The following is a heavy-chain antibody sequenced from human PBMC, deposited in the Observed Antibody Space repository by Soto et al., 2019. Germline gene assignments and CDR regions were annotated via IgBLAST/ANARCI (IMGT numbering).Heavy chain of an antibody. V-gene: IGHV4-34*01. J-gene: IGHJ4*02. CDR3: ASVFSKPPFDY. CDR1: GGSFSGYY. Sequence: SETLSLTCAVYGGSFSGYYWSWIRQPPGKGLEWIGEINHSGSTNYNPSLKSRVTISVDTSKNQFSLKLSSVTAADTAVYYCASVFSKPPFDYWGQGALVTVSS. CDR2: INHSGST.